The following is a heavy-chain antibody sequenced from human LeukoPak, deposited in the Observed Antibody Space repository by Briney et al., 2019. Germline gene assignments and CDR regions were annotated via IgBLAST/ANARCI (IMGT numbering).Heavy chain of an antibody. CDR2: IYYSGSV. Sequence: SETLSLTCSVSGGSISSSAYYWGWIRQPPGKGLEWIGSIYYSGSVNYNPSLKTRVTISADTSKNQLSLKLTSVTAADTALYYCARQGSGGRALDIWGQGTMVTVSS. V-gene: IGHV4-39*01. CDR1: GGSISSSAYY. J-gene: IGHJ3*02. CDR3: ARQGSGGRALDI.